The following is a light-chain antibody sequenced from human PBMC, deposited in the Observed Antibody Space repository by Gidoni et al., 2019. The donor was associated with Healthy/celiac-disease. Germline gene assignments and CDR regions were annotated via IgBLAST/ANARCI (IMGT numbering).Light chain of an antibody. Sequence: QSALTQPASVSGSPGQSITISCTGTSSDVGGYNYVSWYHQHPGKAPKLMIYEVSNRPSGVSNRVSGSKSGNTASLTISGLQAEDEADYYCSSYTSSSTLVVFGGGTKLTVL. CDR1: SSDVGGYNY. J-gene: IGLJ2*01. V-gene: IGLV2-14*01. CDR2: EVS. CDR3: SSYTSSSTLVV.